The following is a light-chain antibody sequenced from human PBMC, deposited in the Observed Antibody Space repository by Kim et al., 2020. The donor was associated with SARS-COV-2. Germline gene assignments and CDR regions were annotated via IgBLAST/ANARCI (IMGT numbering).Light chain of an antibody. CDR1: SSNIGAGYD. V-gene: IGLV1-40*01. Sequence: ELTQPPSVSGAPGQRVTISCTGSSSNIGAGYDVHWYQQLPGTAPKLLIYGNSNRPSGVPDRFSVSKSGTSASLAITGLQAEDEADYYCQSYDSSLSGYVFGTGTKVTVL. CDR3: QSYDSSLSGYV. CDR2: GNS. J-gene: IGLJ1*01.